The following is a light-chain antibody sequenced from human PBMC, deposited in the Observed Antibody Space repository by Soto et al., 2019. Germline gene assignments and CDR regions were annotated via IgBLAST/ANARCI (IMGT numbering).Light chain of an antibody. CDR3: GTWDTSLSAVV. CDR2: DNN. CDR1: SSNIGNNY. J-gene: IGLJ2*01. V-gene: IGLV1-51*01. Sequence: QSVLTQPPSVSAAPGQKVTSPCSGSSSNIGNNYVSWYQHLPGTAPKLLIYDNNERPSGIPDRFSGSKSGTSATLGITGLQTGDEADYYCGTWDTSLSAVVFGGGTKLTVL.